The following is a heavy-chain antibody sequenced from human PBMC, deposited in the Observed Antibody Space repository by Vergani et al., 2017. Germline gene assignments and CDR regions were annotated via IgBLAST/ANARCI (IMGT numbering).Heavy chain of an antibody. D-gene: IGHD3-22*01. CDR1: GFTVSSNY. CDR2: IYSGGST. CDR3: AREEYYYDSSGYCYGWFDP. J-gene: IGHJ5*02. V-gene: IGHV3-53*02. Sequence: EVQLVETGGGLIQPGGSLRLSCAASGFTVSSNYMSWVRQAPGKGLEWVSVIYSGGSTYYADSVKGRFTISRYNSKNTLYLQMNSLRAEDTAVYYCAREEYYYDSSGYCYGWFDPWGQGTLVTVSS.